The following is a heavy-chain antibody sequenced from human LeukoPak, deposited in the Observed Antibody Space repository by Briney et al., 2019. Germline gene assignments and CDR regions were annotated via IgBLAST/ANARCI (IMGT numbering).Heavy chain of an antibody. CDR3: ARLRRSRLAEFGY. CDR1: GGSISSSSYY. D-gene: IGHD3-3*02. V-gene: IGHV4-39*07. Sequence: SETLSLTCTVSGGSISSSSYYWGWIRQPPGKGLEWIESIYYSGSTYYNPSLKSRVTISVDTSKNQFSLKLSSLTAADTAVYYCARLRRSRLAEFGYWGQGTLVTVSS. CDR2: IYYSGST. J-gene: IGHJ4*02.